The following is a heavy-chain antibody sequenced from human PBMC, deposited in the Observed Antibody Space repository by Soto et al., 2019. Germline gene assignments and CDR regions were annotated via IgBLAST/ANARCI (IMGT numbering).Heavy chain of an antibody. J-gene: IGHJ6*02. V-gene: IGHV4-30-4*01. CDR1: GGSISSGDYY. CDR2: IYYSGST. CDR3: ARDCSSTSCYGMDV. Sequence: SETLSLTCTVPGGSISSGDYYWSWIRQPPGKGLEWIGYIYYSGSTYYNPSLKSRVTISVDTSKNQFSLKLSSVTAADTAVYYCARDCSSTSCYGMDVWGQGTTVTVSS. D-gene: IGHD2-2*01.